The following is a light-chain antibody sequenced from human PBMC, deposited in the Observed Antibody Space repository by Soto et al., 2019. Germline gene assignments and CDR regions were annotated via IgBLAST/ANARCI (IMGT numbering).Light chain of an antibody. Sequence: EIVLTQSPGTLSLSPGERATLSCRASQSVSSSYLAWYQQKPGQAPRLLISGASSRATGIPDRFSGSGSGTDYTLTISRLEPEEFAVYYCHQYDSTPHTFGGGTKVESK. J-gene: IGKJ4*01. CDR3: HQYDSTPHT. V-gene: IGKV3-20*01. CDR2: GAS. CDR1: QSVSSSY.